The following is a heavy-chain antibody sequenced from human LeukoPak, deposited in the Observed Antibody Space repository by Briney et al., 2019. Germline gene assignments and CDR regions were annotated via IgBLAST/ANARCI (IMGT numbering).Heavy chain of an antibody. J-gene: IGHJ4*02. CDR3: ARHIIGDYGSSPIFDY. CDR1: GRSLSYYY. Sequence: AEPLSLTCTVSGRSLSYYYGSWMRQPPGKELEEFGYVYSCGSTIYNTSLKSRDNISVDTPKKQFPHTQDSDTCGDTAVYYCARHIIGDYGSSPIFDYWGQGTLVTVSS. D-gene: IGHD3-16*01. CDR2: VYSCGST. V-gene: IGHV4-59*08.